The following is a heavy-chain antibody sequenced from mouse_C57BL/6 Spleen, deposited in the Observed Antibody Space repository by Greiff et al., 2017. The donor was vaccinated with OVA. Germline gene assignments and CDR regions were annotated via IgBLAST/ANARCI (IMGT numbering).Heavy chain of an antibody. V-gene: IGHV5-17*01. CDR2: ISSGSSTI. CDR1: GFTFSDYG. J-gene: IGHJ4*01. CDR3: ARLGAYYAMDY. Sequence: EVKLVESGGGLVKPGGSLKLSCAASGFTFSDYGMHWVRQAPEKGLEWVAYISSGSSTIYYADTVKGRFTISRDNAKNTLFLQMTSLRSEDTAMYYCARLGAYYAMDYWGQGTSVTVSS. D-gene: IGHD4-1*01.